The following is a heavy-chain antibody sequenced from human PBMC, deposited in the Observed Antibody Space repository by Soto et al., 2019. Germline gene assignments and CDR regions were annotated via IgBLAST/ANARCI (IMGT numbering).Heavy chain of an antibody. D-gene: IGHD3-10*01. J-gene: IGHJ6*03. CDR3: ARWDYYGSEIAHYYYYMDV. Sequence: SETLSLTCSVSGGSISSGGYYWSWIRQHPGKGLEWIGYINYSGSTYYNPSLKSRVTISVGTSKNQFSLKLSSVTAADTAVYYCARWDYYGSEIAHYYYYMDVWGKGTTVTVSS. CDR2: INYSGST. V-gene: IGHV4-31*03. CDR1: GGSISSGGYY.